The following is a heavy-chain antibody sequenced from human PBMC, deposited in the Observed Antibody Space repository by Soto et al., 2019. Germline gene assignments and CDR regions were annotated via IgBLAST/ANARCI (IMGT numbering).Heavy chain of an antibody. J-gene: IGHJ5*01. CDR1: GGTFSRYA. Sequence: SVKVSCKASGGTFSRYAISWVRQAPGQGLEWMGGIISIFGTANYAQKFQGRVTITADESTSTAYMELSSLRSEDTAVYYCARDSRDTGRGNPSDWFDPWGQGTTVTVSS. V-gene: IGHV1-69*13. CDR3: ARDSRDTGRGNPSDWFDP. D-gene: IGHD4-17*01. CDR2: IISIFGTA.